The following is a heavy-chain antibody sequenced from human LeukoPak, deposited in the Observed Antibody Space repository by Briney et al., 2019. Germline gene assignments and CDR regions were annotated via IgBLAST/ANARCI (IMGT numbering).Heavy chain of an antibody. CDR1: GFTFSDYY. J-gene: IGHJ5*02. V-gene: IGHV3-11*04. CDR3: ARRYYYDSSGYYL. CDR2: ISSNSRTI. D-gene: IGHD3-22*01. Sequence: PGGSLRLSCVVSGFTFSDYYMSWIRQAPGKGLEWISYISSNSRTIYYADSVKGRFTISRDNAKNSLYLQMNSLRAEDTAVYYCARRYYYDSSGYYLWGQGTLVTVSS.